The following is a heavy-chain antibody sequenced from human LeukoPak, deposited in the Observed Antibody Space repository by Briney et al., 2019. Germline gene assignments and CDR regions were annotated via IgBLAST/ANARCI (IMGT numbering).Heavy chain of an antibody. CDR2: IYYSGST. CDR1: GGSISSSSYY. D-gene: IGHD5-12*01. J-gene: IGHJ4*02. Sequence: PSETLSLTCTVSGGSISSSSYYWGWIRQPPGKGLEWIGSIYYSGSTYYNPSLKSRVTISVDTSKNQFSLKLSSVTAADTAVYYCARDNLKGEWLRLRGVADYWGQGTLVTVSS. CDR3: ARDNLKGEWLRLRGVADY. V-gene: IGHV4-39*07.